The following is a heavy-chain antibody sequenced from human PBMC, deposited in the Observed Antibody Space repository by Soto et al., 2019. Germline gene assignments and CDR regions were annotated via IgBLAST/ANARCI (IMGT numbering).Heavy chain of an antibody. D-gene: IGHD6-6*01. CDR3: ARSSPGYYGMDV. J-gene: IGHJ6*02. V-gene: IGHV1-69*13. CDR1: GGTFSSYA. Sequence: SVKVSCKASGGTFSSYAISWVRQAPGQGLEWMGGIIPIFGTANYAQKFQGRVTITADESTSTAYMELSSLRSEDTAVYYCARSSPGYYGMDVWGQGTTVTVSS. CDR2: IIPIFGTA.